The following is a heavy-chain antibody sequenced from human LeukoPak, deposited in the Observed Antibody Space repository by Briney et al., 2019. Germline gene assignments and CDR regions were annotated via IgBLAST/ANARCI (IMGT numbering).Heavy chain of an antibody. D-gene: IGHD1-1*01. CDR3: ASQVNVEDFYYFDY. Sequence: SVKVSCKASGGTFSSYAISWVRQAPGQGLEWMGGIIPIFGTANYAQKFQGRVTSTADESTRTAYMELSSLRSEDTAAYYCASQVNVEDFYYFDYWGQGTLVTVSS. J-gene: IGHJ4*02. CDR2: IIPIFGTA. CDR1: GGTFSSYA. V-gene: IGHV1-69*13.